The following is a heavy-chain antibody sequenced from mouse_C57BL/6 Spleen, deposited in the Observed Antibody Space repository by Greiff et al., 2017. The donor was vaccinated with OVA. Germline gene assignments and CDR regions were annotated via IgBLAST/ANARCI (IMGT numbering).Heavy chain of an antibody. CDR2: INYDGSST. CDR3: ARDGQLGESRFDY. V-gene: IGHV5-16*01. J-gene: IGHJ2*01. Sequence: EVQLVESEGGLVQPGSSMKLSCTASGFTFSDYYMAWVRQVPEKGLEWVANINYDGSSTYYLDSLKSRFIISRDNAKNILYLQMSSLKSEDTATYYCARDGQLGESRFDYWGQGTTLTVSS. D-gene: IGHD4-1*02. CDR1: GFTFSDYY.